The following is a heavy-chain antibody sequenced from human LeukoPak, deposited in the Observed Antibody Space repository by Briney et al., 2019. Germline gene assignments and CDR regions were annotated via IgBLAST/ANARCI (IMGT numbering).Heavy chain of an antibody. J-gene: IGHJ3*02. D-gene: IGHD3-22*01. CDR1: GYTFTGYY. CDR3: ARSKVSKYYYDSSGSLRAFDI. CDR2: INPNSGGT. V-gene: IGHV1-2*02. Sequence: ASVKVSCKASGYTFTGYYMHWVRQAPGQGLEWMGWINPNSGGTNYAQKFQGRVTMTRDTSISTAYMELSRLRSDDTAVYYCARSKVSKYYYDSSGSLRAFDIWGQGTMVTVSS.